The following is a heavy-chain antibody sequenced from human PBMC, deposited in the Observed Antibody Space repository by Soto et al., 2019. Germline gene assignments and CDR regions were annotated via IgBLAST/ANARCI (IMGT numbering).Heavy chain of an antibody. CDR1: GASISVYS. D-gene: IGHD1-1*01. V-gene: IGHV4-30-2*01. J-gene: IGHJ5*02. CDR3: ARDQLEGNWFDP. Sequence: PSETLSLTCTVSGASISVYSWSWIRQPPGKGLEWIGYIYHSGYTLYNPSLKGRVTISVDKSKNHFSLNLTSVTAADTAVYYCARDQLEGNWFDPWGQGTLVTVSS. CDR2: IYHSGYT.